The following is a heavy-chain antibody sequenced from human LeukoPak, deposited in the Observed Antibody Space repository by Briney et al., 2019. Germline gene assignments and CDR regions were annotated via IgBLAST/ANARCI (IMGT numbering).Heavy chain of an antibody. D-gene: IGHD3-16*01. V-gene: IGHV3-33*08. CDR2: IWYDGSNE. Sequence: GGAPTLAYAASVFTFSLYDITWFLQAQGKGLEWVAVIWYDGSNEYYADSVKGRFTISRDNSKNTLYVQMSSLRAEDTAVYYCARSNNGGWGYCDYWGQGSLVSVSS. J-gene: IGHJ4*02. CDR3: ARSNNGGWGYCDY. CDR1: VFTFSLYD.